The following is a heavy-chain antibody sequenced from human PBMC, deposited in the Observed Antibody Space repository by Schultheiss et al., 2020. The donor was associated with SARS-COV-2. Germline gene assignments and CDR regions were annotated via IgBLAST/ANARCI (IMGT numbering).Heavy chain of an antibody. CDR2: IYHSGST. D-gene: IGHD3-3*01. CDR3: ARVAGSIFGVVLDY. Sequence: SETLSLTCAVYGGSFSGYYWSWIRQPPGKGLEWIGSIYHSGSTYYNPSLKSRVTISVDTSKNQFSLKLSSVTAADTAVYYCARVAGSIFGVVLDYWGQGTLVTVSS. J-gene: IGHJ4*02. V-gene: IGHV4-34*01. CDR1: GGSFSGYY.